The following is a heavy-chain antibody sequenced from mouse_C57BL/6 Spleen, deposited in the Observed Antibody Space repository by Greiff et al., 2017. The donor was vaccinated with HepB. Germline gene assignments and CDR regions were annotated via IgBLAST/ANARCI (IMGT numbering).Heavy chain of an antibody. CDR3: ARDYYGSPSYYYAMDY. D-gene: IGHD1-1*01. CDR2: IHPNSGST. Sequence: VQLQQPGAELVKPGASVKLSCKASGYTFTSYWMHWVKQRPGQGLEWIGMIHPNSGSTNYNEKFKSKATLTVDKSSSTAYMQLSSLTSEDSAVYYCARDYYGSPSYYYAMDYWGQGTSVTVSS. V-gene: IGHV1-64*01. J-gene: IGHJ4*01. CDR1: GYTFTSYW.